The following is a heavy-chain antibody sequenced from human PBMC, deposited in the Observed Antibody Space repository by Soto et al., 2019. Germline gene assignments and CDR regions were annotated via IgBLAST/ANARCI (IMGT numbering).Heavy chain of an antibody. D-gene: IGHD3-22*01. CDR2: ISAYNGNT. J-gene: IGHJ5*02. CDR3: ARVMHYYDSSGYYESS. CDR1: GYTFTSYG. V-gene: IGHV1-18*01. Sequence: ASVKVSCKASGYTFTSYGISWVRQAPGQGLEWRGWISAYNGNTNYAQKLQGRVAMTTDTSPSTAYMELRSLRSDDTAVYYCARVMHYYDSSGYYESSWGQRTLVIVSS.